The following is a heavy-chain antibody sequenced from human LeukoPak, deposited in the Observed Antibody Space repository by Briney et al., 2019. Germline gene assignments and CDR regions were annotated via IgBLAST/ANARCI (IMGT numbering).Heavy chain of an antibody. D-gene: IGHD3-3*01. CDR1: GGSITTYY. V-gene: IGHV4-59*01. Sequence: SETLSLTCTVSGGSITTYYWNWIRQPPGKGLEWIGNIDYTGTTHYNPSLKSRVTISIDTSKNQFSLRLNSVTAADTAVHYCARGSFWSGYYDYWGQGTLVTVSS. CDR3: ARGSFWSGYYDY. J-gene: IGHJ4*02. CDR2: IDYTGTT.